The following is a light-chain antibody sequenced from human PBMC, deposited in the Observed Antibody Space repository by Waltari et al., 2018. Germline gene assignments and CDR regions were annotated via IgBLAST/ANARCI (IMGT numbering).Light chain of an antibody. CDR3: QQYNAWPWT. CDR2: SAS. J-gene: IGKJ3*01. Sequence: ERVMTQSPVLLSVSPGERATLSCPASQIINNNLAWYQQKPGQPPRLLIYSASTRATGIPARFSGSGSGTQFTLTISSLQSEDFAVYFCQQYNAWPWTFGPGTKVHIK. V-gene: IGKV3-15*01. CDR1: QIINNN.